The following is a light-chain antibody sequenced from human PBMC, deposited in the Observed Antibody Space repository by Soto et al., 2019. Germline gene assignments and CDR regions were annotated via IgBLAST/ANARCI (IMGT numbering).Light chain of an antibody. J-gene: IGKJ2*01. CDR1: QSVGTY. CDR3: QQRYNWPNT. Sequence: EIVLTRSPVTLSLSPGERATLSCRTSQSVGTYLAWYQHNPGQAPRLLIYDASNRATGIPARFSGSGSGTDFTLTISSPEPEDFAVYYCQQRYNWPNTFGQGTKLEIK. V-gene: IGKV3-11*01. CDR2: DAS.